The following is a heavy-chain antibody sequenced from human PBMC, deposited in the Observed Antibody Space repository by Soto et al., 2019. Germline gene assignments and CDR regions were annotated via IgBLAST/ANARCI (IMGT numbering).Heavy chain of an antibody. V-gene: IGHV3-74*01. CDR2: INSDGSST. D-gene: IGHD3-22*01. Sequence: GGSLRLSCAASGFTFSSYWMHWVRQAPGKGLVWVSRINSDGSSTSYADSVKGRFTISRDNAKNTLYLQMNSLRAEDTAVYYCARDGIDYYYDSSGSYYGMDVWGQGTTVTVSS. J-gene: IGHJ6*02. CDR3: ARDGIDYYYDSSGSYYGMDV. CDR1: GFTFSSYW.